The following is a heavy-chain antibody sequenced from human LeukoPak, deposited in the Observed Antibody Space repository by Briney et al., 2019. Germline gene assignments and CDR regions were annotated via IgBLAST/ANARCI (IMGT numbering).Heavy chain of an antibody. CDR3: ARGVRFLEWLSTQHYFDY. V-gene: IGHV1-18*01. D-gene: IGHD3-3*01. Sequence: ASVRVSCKASGYTFTSYGISWVRQAPGQGLEWMGWISAYNGNTNYAQKLQCRVTMTTDTSTSTAYMELRSLRSDDTAVYYCARGVRFLEWLSTQHYFDYWGQGTLVTVSS. CDR2: ISAYNGNT. CDR1: GYTFTSYG. J-gene: IGHJ4*02.